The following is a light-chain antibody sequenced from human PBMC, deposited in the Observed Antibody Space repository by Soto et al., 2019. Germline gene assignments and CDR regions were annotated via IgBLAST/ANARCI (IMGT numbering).Light chain of an antibody. CDR1: QVIENS. V-gene: IGKV1-9*01. J-gene: IGKJ4*01. Sequence: IQLTQSPSSLSASVGDTVTITCRASQVIENSLVWHQQKPWKAPKLLIYGASTLQSAVPSRFSGSVSGTDFTLTISILKPEDFATYYCQQRKSYPLTFGGGTNVEIK. CDR3: QQRKSYPLT. CDR2: GAS.